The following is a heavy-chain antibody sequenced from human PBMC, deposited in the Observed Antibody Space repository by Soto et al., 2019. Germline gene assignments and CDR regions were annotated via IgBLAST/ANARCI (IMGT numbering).Heavy chain of an antibody. CDR3: ASVLVDNSKISFDI. Sequence: EVQLVESGGGLVKPGGSLRLACAASGFTFSSYTMTWVRQAPGKGLEWVSSISGTSSYIYYADSLKGRFTISRDNAKNSLYLQMDSLRAEDTAVYYCASVLVDNSKISFDIWGQGTMVTVSS. V-gene: IGHV3-21*01. J-gene: IGHJ3*02. CDR2: ISGTSSYI. CDR1: GFTFSSYT. D-gene: IGHD3-3*01.